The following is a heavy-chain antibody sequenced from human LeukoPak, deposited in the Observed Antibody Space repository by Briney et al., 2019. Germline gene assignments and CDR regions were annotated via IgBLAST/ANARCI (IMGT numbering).Heavy chain of an antibody. CDR1: GFTFSSYE. CDR3: ARDSNWSPDY. V-gene: IGHV3-48*03. J-gene: IGHJ4*02. CDR2: INTNGRTI. Sequence: PGGSLRLACAASGFTFSSYEMNWVRQAPGKGLEWVSYINTNGRTIYYADSLKGRFTISRDNAKNSLYLQMNSLRAEDTAVYYCARDSNWSPDYWDQGTLVTVSS. D-gene: IGHD1-1*01.